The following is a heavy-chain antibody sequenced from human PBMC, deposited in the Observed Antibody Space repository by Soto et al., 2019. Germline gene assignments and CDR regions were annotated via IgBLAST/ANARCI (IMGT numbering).Heavy chain of an antibody. D-gene: IGHD2-15*01. V-gene: IGHV4-59*01. CDR2: IYYSGST. CDR1: GGSISSYY. Sequence: QVQLQESGPGLVKPSETLSLNCTVSGGSISSYYWSWIRQSPGKGLEWIGYIYYSGSTNYNPSLKSLVTVSVGTAKNQFSLKRSSVTAAATAVYYWARGSCGGPPRLAYWGKGTLATVAS. CDR3: ARGSCGGPPRLAY. J-gene: IGHJ4*02.